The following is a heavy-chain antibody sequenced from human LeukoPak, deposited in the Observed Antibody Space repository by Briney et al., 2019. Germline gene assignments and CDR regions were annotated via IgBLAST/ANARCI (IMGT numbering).Heavy chain of an antibody. V-gene: IGHV3-43*02. CDR2: ISWGGDST. CDR3: ATEDSNWHMDV. Sequence: GGSLRLSCAASGFTFDDYAMHWVRQAPGKGLEWVSLISWGGDSTYYADSVKGRFTISRDNSKNSLYLQMNSLRTEDTALYYCATEDSNWHMDVWGQGTTVTVSS. CDR1: GFTFDDYA. J-gene: IGHJ6*02. D-gene: IGHD6-13*01.